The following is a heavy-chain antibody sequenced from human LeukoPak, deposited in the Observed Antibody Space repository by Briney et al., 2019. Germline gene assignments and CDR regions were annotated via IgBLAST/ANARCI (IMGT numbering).Heavy chain of an antibody. CDR1: GGSFISSA. Sequence: GASVKVSCKASGGSFISSAISWVRQAPGQGLEWMGGIIPKLRTSNYAQKFRGRVTITADESTSTAYMELSSLRSEDTAVYYCARDIPSGGTNGFDYWGQGTLVTVSS. D-gene: IGHD2-2*01. V-gene: IGHV1-69*01. CDR2: IIPKLRTS. J-gene: IGHJ4*02. CDR3: ARDIPSGGTNGFDY.